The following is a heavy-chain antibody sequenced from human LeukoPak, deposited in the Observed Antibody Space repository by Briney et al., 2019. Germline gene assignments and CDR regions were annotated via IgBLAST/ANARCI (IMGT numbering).Heavy chain of an antibody. CDR3: VRDPSYGSSWYYYMDV. V-gene: IGHV3-48*04. D-gene: IGHD6-13*01. CDR2: ISSSSFKI. Sequence: GGSLRLSCADPEFTFVRYAMNWVRQAPGKGLEWVSYISSSSFKIGYADSVKGRFTVSRDNSKNSLYLQMDSLRVEDTAVYYCVRDPSYGSSWYYYMDVWGKGTTVTVSS. CDR1: EFTFVRYA. J-gene: IGHJ6*03.